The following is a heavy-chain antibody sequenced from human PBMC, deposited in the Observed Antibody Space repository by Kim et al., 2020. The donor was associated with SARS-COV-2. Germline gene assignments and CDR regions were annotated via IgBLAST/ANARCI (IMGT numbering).Heavy chain of an antibody. D-gene: IGHD2-15*01. V-gene: IGHV3-23*01. J-gene: IGHJ5*01. CDR2: FSGSGPDA. CDR3: TRDSPGSNVDS. CDR1: GFTFSTYA. Sequence: GGSLRLSCAASGFTFSTYAMNWVRQAPGKGLEWVSAFSGSGPDAYYADSVKGRFTISRDNSKNTLYLQMNSLRAEDTAVYYCTRDSPGSNVDSWGQGTLVTVSS.